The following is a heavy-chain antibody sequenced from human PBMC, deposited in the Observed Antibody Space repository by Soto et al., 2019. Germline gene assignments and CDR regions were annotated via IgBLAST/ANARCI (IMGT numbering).Heavy chain of an antibody. CDR1: GFTFSNYE. Sequence: GGSLRLSCGASGFTFSNYEMNWVRQAPGKGLEWVSYISSSGSAMYYADSVKGRFTISRDNAKNSLYLQMNSLKVEDTAVYYCVRGGVYWGQGTLVTVSS. J-gene: IGHJ4*02. D-gene: IGHD2-8*01. V-gene: IGHV3-48*03. CDR2: ISSSGSAM. CDR3: VRGGVY.